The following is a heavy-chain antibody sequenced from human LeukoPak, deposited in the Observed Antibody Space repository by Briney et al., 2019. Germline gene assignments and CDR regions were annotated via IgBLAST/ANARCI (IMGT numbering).Heavy chain of an antibody. CDR2: ISYDGSNK. J-gene: IGHJ4*02. CDR1: GFTFSSYA. Sequence: GGSLRLSCAASGFTFSSYAMHWVRQAPGKGLEWVAAISYDGSNKYYADSVKGRFTISRDNSKNTLYLQMNSLRAEDTAVYYCARDSSSSGQFDYWGQGTLVTVSS. CDR3: ARDSSSSGQFDY. V-gene: IGHV3-30*04. D-gene: IGHD6-6*01.